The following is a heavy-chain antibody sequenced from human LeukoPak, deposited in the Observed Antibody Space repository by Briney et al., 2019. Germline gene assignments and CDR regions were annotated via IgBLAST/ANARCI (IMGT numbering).Heavy chain of an antibody. Sequence: ASVKVSCKASGYTFTGYYMHWVRQAPGQGLEWMGWINPNSGGTNYAQKFQGRLNMARDTSISTAYMELSRLRSADTAVYYCASSVPAATPGELSLDYWGQGTLVTVSS. D-gene: IGHD2-2*01. CDR1: GYTFTGYY. J-gene: IGHJ4*02. CDR3: ASSVPAATPGELSLDY. CDR2: INPNSGGT. V-gene: IGHV1-2*02.